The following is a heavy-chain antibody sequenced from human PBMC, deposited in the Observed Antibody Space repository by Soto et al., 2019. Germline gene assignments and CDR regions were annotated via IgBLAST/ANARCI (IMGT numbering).Heavy chain of an antibody. V-gene: IGHV1-46*01. CDR2: INPSGGST. CDR1: GYTFTSYY. CDR3: ACYDFWSGIGGYYYGMDV. D-gene: IGHD3-3*01. J-gene: IGHJ6*02. Sequence: ASVKVSCKASGYTFTSYYMHWVRQAPGQGLEWMGMINPSGGSTSYAQKFQGRVTMTRDTSTSTVYMELSSLRSEDTAVYYCACYDFWSGIGGYYYGMDVWGQGTTVTVSS.